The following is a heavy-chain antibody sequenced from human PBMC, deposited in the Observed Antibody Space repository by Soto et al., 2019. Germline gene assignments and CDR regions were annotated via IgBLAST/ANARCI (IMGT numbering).Heavy chain of an antibody. CDR1: GFTFSSYW. D-gene: IGHD3-9*01. J-gene: IGHJ6*02. CDR2: INSDGSST. Sequence: PGGSLRLSCAASGFTFSSYWMHWVRQAPGKGLVWVSRINSDGSSTRYADSVRGRFTISRDNAKNTLYLQMNSLRAEDTTEYYCARVLYDMLTGPVHGMDVWGQGTTVTVSS. V-gene: IGHV3-74*01. CDR3: ARVLYDMLTGPVHGMDV.